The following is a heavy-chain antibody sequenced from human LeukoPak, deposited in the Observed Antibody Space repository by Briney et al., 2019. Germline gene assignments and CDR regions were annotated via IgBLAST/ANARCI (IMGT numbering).Heavy chain of an antibody. Sequence: PGRSLRLSCDASGFTFRNYAFHWVRQAPGKGLEWVALISYDGNYIYYANSVKGRFTISRDNSKNTLYLQMNSLRTEDTAVYYCARAGDYGSGSFRWRHFDYWGQGTLVTVSS. J-gene: IGHJ4*02. V-gene: IGHV3-30-3*01. CDR1: GFTFRNYA. D-gene: IGHD3-10*01. CDR2: ISYDGNYI. CDR3: ARAGDYGSGSFRWRHFDY.